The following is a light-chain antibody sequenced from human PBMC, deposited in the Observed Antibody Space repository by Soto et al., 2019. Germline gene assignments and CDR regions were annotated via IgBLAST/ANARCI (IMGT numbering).Light chain of an antibody. CDR1: QGLNSY. V-gene: IGKV1-9*01. J-gene: IGKJ5*01. Sequence: DIQLTQSPSFLSASVGDRVTITCRASQGLNSYLAWYQQKPGKAPNLLIYAASTLQSGVPSRFSGSGSGTEFTLTISSLQPEDFATYYCQHLNGYPVTFGQGTRLEIK. CDR3: QHLNGYPVT. CDR2: AAS.